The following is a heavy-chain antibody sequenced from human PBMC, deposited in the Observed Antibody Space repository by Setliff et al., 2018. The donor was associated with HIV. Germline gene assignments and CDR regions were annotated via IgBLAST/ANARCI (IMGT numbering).Heavy chain of an antibody. Sequence: SETLSLTCAVYGGFFSGYYWSWIRQSPGKGLEWIGEINRSGSTNYNPSLKSRVTISVDKSKNQFSLKLTSVTAADTAMYYCASVRTGYYRIRDYWGQGSLVTVSS. CDR3: ASVRTGYYRIRDY. J-gene: IGHJ4*02. CDR2: INRSGST. V-gene: IGHV4-34*01. D-gene: IGHD3-9*01. CDR1: GGFFSGYY.